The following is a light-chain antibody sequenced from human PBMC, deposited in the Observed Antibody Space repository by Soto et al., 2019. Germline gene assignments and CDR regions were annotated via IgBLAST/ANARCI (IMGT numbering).Light chain of an antibody. V-gene: IGLV2-14*01. CDR3: SSYASANILV. Sequence: QSVLTQPASVSGSPGQSITISCTGSSSDVGRYNYVSWYQLHPGKAPKLIIYEVSNRPSGVSDRFSGSKSGNTASLTISGLQGEDEADYSCSSYASANILVFGSGTKVTVL. J-gene: IGLJ1*01. CDR1: SSDVGRYNY. CDR2: EVS.